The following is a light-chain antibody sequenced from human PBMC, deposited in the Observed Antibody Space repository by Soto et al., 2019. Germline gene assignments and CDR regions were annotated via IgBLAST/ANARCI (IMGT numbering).Light chain of an antibody. J-gene: IGLJ1*01. CDR3: CSYAGSYTHV. CDR2: DVI. CDR1: SSDVGRYNF. V-gene: IGLV2-11*01. Sequence: QSVLTQPRSVSGSPGQSVTISCTGTSSDVGRYNFVSWYQQHPDKAPILMIYDVIKRPSGVPDRFSGSKSGSTASLTIYELQAEDEADYHCCSYAGSYTHVFGTGPKVAVL.